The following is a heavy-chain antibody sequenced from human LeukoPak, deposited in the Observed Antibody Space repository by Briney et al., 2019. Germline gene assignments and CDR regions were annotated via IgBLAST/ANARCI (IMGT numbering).Heavy chain of an antibody. J-gene: IGHJ6*02. Sequence: SETLSLTCAVYGGSFSGYYWSWIRQPPGKGLEWIGEINHSGSTNYNPSLKSRVTISVDTSKNQFSLKLSSVTAADTAVYYCVRGRKTYCSSTSCYGYYYYGMDVWGQGTTVTVSS. V-gene: IGHV4-34*01. CDR3: VRGRKTYCSSTSCYGYYYYGMDV. D-gene: IGHD2-2*01. CDR1: GGSFSGYY. CDR2: INHSGST.